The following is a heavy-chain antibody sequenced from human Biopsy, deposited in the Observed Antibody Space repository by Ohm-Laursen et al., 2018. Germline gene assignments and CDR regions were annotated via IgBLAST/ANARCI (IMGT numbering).Heavy chain of an antibody. CDR1: GGSVSSGGFY. CDR3: ARRPYGGTRYWYFDL. V-gene: IGHV4-31*01. Sequence: TLSLTCTVSGGSVSSGGFYWSWIRPHTGTGLEWIGYIYSSWTTYYNPSLKSLVTISVDTSKNQFSLKLNSVTAADTSVYYCARRPYGGTRYWYFDLWGRGTLVTVSS. D-gene: IGHD4-23*01. J-gene: IGHJ2*01. CDR2: IYSSWTT.